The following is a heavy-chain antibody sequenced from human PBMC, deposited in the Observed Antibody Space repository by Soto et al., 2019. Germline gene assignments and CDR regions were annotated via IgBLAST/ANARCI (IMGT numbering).Heavy chain of an antibody. CDR3: ARRGSGSYYDY. J-gene: IGHJ4*02. CDR2: ISGSGDST. V-gene: IGHV3-23*01. CDR1: GFTFSSYA. Sequence: EVQLLESGGGLVQPGGSLRLSCAASGFTFSSYAMRWVRQAPVKGLEWVSAISGSGDSTYYADSVKGRFTISRDNSKNTPYLKMNSLRAEDTAVYYCARRGSGSYYDYWGQGTLVTVSS. D-gene: IGHD1-26*01.